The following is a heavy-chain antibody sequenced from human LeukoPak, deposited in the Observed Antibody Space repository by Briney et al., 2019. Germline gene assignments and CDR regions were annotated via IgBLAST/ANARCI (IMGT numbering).Heavy chain of an antibody. V-gene: IGHV4-39*07. CDR3: GRRGTIYCSSTSCYRFYFDY. Sequence: SETLSLTCTVSGGSISSSSYYWGWIRQPPGKGLEWIGSIYYSGSTYYNPSLKSRVTISVDTSKNQFSLKLSSVTAADTAVYYCGRRGTIYCSSTSCYRFYFDYRGQGTLVTVSS. CDR1: GGSISSSSYY. CDR2: IYYSGST. D-gene: IGHD2-2*01. J-gene: IGHJ4*02.